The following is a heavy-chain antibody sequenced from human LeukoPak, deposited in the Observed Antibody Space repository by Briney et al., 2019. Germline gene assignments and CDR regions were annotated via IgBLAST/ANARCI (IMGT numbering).Heavy chain of an antibody. CDR2: INAGNGNT. CDR1: GYTFTSYA. Sequence: ASVKVSCKASGYTFTSYAMHWVHQAPGQRLEWMGWINAGNGNTKYSQKFQGRVTITRDTSASTAYMELSSLRSEDTAVYYCARGPLAARRYFDYWGQGTLVTVSS. J-gene: IGHJ4*02. CDR3: ARGPLAARRYFDY. V-gene: IGHV1-3*01. D-gene: IGHD6-6*01.